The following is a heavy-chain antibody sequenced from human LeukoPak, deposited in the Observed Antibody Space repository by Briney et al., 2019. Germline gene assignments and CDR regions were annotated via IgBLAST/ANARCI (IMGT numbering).Heavy chain of an antibody. CDR1: GFTFSSYG. CDR2: IWYDGSNK. D-gene: IGHD6-13*01. V-gene: IGHV3-33*06. Sequence: GGSLRLXCAASGFTFSSYGMHWVRQAPGKGLEWVAVIWYDGSNKYYADSVKGRFTISRDNSKNTLYLQMNSLRAEDTAVYYCAKVGPGIAAAGTHFGAFDIWGHGTMVTVSS. CDR3: AKVGPGIAAAGTHFGAFDI. J-gene: IGHJ3*02.